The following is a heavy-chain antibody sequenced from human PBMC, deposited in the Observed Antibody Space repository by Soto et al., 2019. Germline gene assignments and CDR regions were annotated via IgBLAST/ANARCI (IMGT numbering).Heavy chain of an antibody. V-gene: IGHV2-5*02. Sequence: QITLKESGPTLVKPTQTLTLTCTFSGFSLPTDRVGVGWIRQPPGKALEWLAVIYWDDTKTYRPSLKSRLTITKDTPNTQVALTMADMDPVDTATYYCAHAYGGRSLYWGQGTLVTVSS. D-gene: IGHD1-26*01. CDR1: GFSLPTDRVG. J-gene: IGHJ4*02. CDR3: AHAYGGRSLY. CDR2: IYWDDTK.